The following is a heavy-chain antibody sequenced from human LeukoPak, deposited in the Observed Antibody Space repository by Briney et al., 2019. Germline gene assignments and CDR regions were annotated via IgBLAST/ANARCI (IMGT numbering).Heavy chain of an antibody. D-gene: IGHD6-6*01. CDR3: ARDVSSSSDFDY. Sequence: PGGSLRLSCAAYGFTFSSYSMNWVRQAPGKGMEWVSSISSSSSYIYYADSVKGRFTISRDNAKNSLYMQMNSLRAEGTAVYDCARDVSSSSDFDYWGQGTLVTVSS. V-gene: IGHV3-21*01. J-gene: IGHJ4*02. CDR2: ISSSSSYI. CDR1: GFTFSSYS.